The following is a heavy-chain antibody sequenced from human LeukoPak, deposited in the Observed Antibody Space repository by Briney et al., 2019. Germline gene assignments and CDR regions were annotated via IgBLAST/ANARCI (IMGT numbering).Heavy chain of an antibody. Sequence: SVKVSCKASGYTFTSYGISWVRQAPGQGLEWMGGIIPIFGTANYAQKFQGRVTITADESTSTAYMELSSLRSEDTAVYYCAREEGNLFTYWGQGTLVTVSS. V-gene: IGHV1-69*13. D-gene: IGHD3-10*01. CDR2: IIPIFGTA. J-gene: IGHJ4*02. CDR1: GYTFTSYG. CDR3: AREEGNLFTY.